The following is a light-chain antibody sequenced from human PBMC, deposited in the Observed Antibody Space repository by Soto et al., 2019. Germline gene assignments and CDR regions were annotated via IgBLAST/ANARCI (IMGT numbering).Light chain of an antibody. CDR1: QGISNY. J-gene: IGKJ4*01. CDR3: QKYNRAPALT. CDR2: AAS. Sequence: DIQMTQSPSSLSASVGDRVTITCRASQGISNYLAWYQQKPGKVPKLLIYAASTLQSGVPSRFSGSGSGTDFTLTISILQPEDVATYYCQKYNRAPALTFGGGTKVEIK. V-gene: IGKV1-27*01.